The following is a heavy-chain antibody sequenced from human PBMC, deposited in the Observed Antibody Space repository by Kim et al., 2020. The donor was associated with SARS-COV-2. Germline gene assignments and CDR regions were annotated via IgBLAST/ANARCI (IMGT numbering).Heavy chain of an antibody. CDR2: ISSSSSYI. CDR1: GFTFSSYS. CDR3: ARDEDGYNQGLAFDI. D-gene: IGHD5-12*01. Sequence: GGSLRLSCAASGFTFSSYSMNWVRQAPGKGLEWVSSISSSSSYIYYADSVKGRFTISRDNAKNSLYLQMNSLRAEDTAVYYCARDEDGYNQGLAFDIWGQGTMVTISS. V-gene: IGHV3-21*01. J-gene: IGHJ3*02.